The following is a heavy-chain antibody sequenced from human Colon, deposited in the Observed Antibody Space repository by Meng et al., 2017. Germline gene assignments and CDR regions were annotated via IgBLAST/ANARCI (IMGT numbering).Heavy chain of an antibody. D-gene: IGHD5-18*01. CDR3: ARDHGYSYGLPLDY. CDR2: TYYRSKWYN. CDR1: GDSVSSNTAA. Sequence: QVQLQQSGPGLVKPSQTLSLPCVISGDSVSSNTAAWNWIRQSPSRGLEWLGRTYYRSKWYNGYAVSVKSRMTFNADTSKNQVSLQVNSVTPEDTAVYYCARDHGYSYGLPLDYWGQGILVTVSS. V-gene: IGHV6-1*01. J-gene: IGHJ4*02.